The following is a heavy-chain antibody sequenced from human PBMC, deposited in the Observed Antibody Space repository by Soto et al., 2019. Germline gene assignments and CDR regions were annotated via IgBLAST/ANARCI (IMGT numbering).Heavy chain of an antibody. V-gene: IGHV4-59*08. CDR3: ARAAAGITIFGVVIIDWFDP. D-gene: IGHD3-3*01. J-gene: IGHJ5*02. CDR2: IYYSGST. Sequence: SETLSLTCTVSGGSISSYYWSWIRQPPGKGLEWIGYIYYSGSTNYNPSLKSRVTISVDTSKNQFSLKLSSVTAADTAVYYCARAAAGITIFGVVIIDWFDPWGQGTLVTVSS. CDR1: GGSISSYY.